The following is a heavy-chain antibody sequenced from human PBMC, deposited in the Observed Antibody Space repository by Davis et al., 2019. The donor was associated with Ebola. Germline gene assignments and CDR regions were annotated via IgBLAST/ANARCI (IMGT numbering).Heavy chain of an antibody. D-gene: IGHD3-10*01. V-gene: IGHV3-30-3*01. J-gene: IGHJ5*02. CDR2: ISYDGSNK. CDR3: ARGRGRFGEVIKNWFDP. Sequence: GESLKISCAASGFIFSSYAMHWVRQAPGKGLEWVAVISYDGSNKYYADSVKGRFTISRDNSKNTLYLQMNSLRAEDTAVYYCARGRGRFGEVIKNWFDPWGQGTLVTVSS. CDR1: GFIFSSYA.